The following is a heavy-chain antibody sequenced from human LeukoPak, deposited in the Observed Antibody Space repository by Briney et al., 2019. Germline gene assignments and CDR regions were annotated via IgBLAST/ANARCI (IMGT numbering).Heavy chain of an antibody. V-gene: IGHV4-31*03. CDR2: IYYSGST. Sequence: SETLSLTSTVSGGSISSGGYYWSWIRQHPGKGLEWIGYIYYSGSTYYNPSLKSRVTISVDTSKNQFSLKLSSVTAADTAVYYCARGIKYDFWSGSSDENWFDPWGQGTLVTVFS. CDR1: GGSISSGGYY. D-gene: IGHD3-3*01. CDR3: ARGIKYDFWSGSSDENWFDP. J-gene: IGHJ5*02.